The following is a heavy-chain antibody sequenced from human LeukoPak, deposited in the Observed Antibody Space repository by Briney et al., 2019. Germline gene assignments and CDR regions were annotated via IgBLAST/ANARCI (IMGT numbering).Heavy chain of an antibody. Sequence: GGSLRLSCAASGFTFRNAWMSWVRQAPGKGLEWVGRIKSKTDGGRTDYAAHVKGRFTSSRDDSKNTLYLQMNSLKTDDTAVYYCAKDLGLGGIYGPRGGKTIDYWGQGTLVTVSS. V-gene: IGHV3-15*01. CDR1: GFTFRNAW. CDR3: AKDLGLGGIYGPRGGKTIDY. D-gene: IGHD2-21*01. CDR2: IKSKTDGGRT. J-gene: IGHJ4*02.